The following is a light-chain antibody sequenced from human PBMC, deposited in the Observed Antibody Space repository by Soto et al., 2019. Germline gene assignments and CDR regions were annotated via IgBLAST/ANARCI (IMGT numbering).Light chain of an antibody. CDR2: AVS. CDR1: QDISNS. CDR3: QQYSSYPLT. Sequence: DIQMTQSPSSLSASVGDRVTITCRASQDISNSLAWFQQKPGKAPKSLIFAVSSLQSGVPPNFSGSGSGTDFTLTISSLQPEDFATYYCQQYSSYPLTFGQGTKLEIK. J-gene: IGKJ2*01. V-gene: IGKV1-16*02.